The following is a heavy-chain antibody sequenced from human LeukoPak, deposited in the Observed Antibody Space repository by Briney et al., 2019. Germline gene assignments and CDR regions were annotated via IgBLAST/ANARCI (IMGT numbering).Heavy chain of an antibody. J-gene: IGHJ4*02. CDR3: ARGGYCSGGSCYPGTSWDCDY. CDR1: GYTFTSYA. CDR2: INAGNGNT. D-gene: IGHD2-15*01. V-gene: IGHV1-3*03. Sequence: ASVKVSCKASGYTFTSYAMHWVRQAPGQRLEWMGWINAGNGNTKYSQEFQGRVTITRDTSASTAYMELSSLRSEDMAVYYCARGGYCSGGSCYPGTSWDCDYWGQGTLVTVSS.